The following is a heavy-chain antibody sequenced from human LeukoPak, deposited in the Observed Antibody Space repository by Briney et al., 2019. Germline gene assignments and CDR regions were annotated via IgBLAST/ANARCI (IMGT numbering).Heavy chain of an antibody. J-gene: IGHJ4*02. CDR2: ISSSGSTI. CDR3: ARDQPEYYYDSSGYSY. CDR1: GFTFSSYE. Sequence: PGGSLRLSCAASGFTFSSYEMNWVRQALGKGLEWVSYISSSGSTIYYADSVKGRFTISGDNAKNSLYLQMNSLRAEDTAVYYCARDQPEYYYDSSGYSYWGQGTLVTVSS. V-gene: IGHV3-48*03. D-gene: IGHD3-22*01.